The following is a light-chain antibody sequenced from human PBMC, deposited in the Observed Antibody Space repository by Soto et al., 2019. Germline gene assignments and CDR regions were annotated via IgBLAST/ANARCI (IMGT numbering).Light chain of an antibody. V-gene: IGKV1-5*03. Sequence: DIQMTQSPSTLSGSVGDRVTITCRASQTISSWLAWYQQKPGKAPKLLIYKASTLKSGVPSRFSGSGSGTEFTLTISSLQPDDFATYYCQQTYSSPVTFGPGTRLEIK. CDR2: KAS. J-gene: IGKJ5*01. CDR1: QTISSW. CDR3: QQTYSSPVT.